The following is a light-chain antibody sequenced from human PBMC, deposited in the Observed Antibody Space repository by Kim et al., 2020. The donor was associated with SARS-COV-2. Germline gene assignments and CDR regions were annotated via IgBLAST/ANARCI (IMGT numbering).Light chain of an antibody. CDR3: STWDSSLSAVV. CDR1: TNNVGNQG. V-gene: IGLV10-54*04. Sequence: RQTATFTCTGNTNNVGNQGAAWLEQHQGHPPKLLSYRNNDRPSGISERFSASRSGNTASLTITGLQPEDEADYYCSTWDSSLSAVVFGGGTQLTVL. CDR2: RNN. J-gene: IGLJ2*01.